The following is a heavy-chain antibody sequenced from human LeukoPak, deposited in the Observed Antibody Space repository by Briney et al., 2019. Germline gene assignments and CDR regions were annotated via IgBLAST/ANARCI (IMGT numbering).Heavy chain of an antibody. Sequence: ASVKVSCKASGGTFSSYGISWVRQAPGQGLEWMGWISAYNGNTNYAQKLQGRVTMTTDTSTSTAYMELRSLRSDDTAVYYCARAVRGVIRYYYMDVWGKGTTVTVSS. CDR2: ISAYNGNT. V-gene: IGHV1-18*01. CDR3: ARAVRGVIRYYYMDV. D-gene: IGHD3-10*01. J-gene: IGHJ6*03. CDR1: GGTFSSYG.